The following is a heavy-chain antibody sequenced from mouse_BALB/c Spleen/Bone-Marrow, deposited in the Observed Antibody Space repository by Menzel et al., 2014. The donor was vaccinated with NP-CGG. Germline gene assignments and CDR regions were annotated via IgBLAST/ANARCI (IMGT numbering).Heavy chain of an antibody. CDR1: GFNIKDTY. CDR2: IDPANVNT. D-gene: IGHD2-14*01. Sequence: EVKLQESGAELVKPGASVKLSCTASGFNIKDTYIHWVKQRPEQGLEWIGRIDPANVNTKYDPKFQGKATITVDTSSNTAYLQLSSLTSEDTAVYYCARYRLGTYFDYWGQGTTLTVSS. CDR3: ARYRLGTYFDY. V-gene: IGHV14-3*02. J-gene: IGHJ2*01.